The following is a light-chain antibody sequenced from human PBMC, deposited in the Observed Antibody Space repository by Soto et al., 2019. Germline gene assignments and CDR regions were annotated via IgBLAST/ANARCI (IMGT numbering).Light chain of an antibody. V-gene: IGLV1-44*01. Sequence: QSVLTQSPSASGTPGQRVTISCSGNSSNIGGNTVNWYQQLPGTAPKLLIYNNNQRPSGVPDRFSGSKSGTSTSLAISGLQSEDEADYYCAAWDDSLNGVVFGGGTQLTVL. CDR3: AAWDDSLNGVV. CDR1: SSNIGGNT. CDR2: NNN. J-gene: IGLJ2*01.